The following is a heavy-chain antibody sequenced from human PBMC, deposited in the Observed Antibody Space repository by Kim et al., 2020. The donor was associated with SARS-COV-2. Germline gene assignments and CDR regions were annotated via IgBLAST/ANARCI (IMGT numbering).Heavy chain of an antibody. V-gene: IGHV4-61*02. Sequence: SETLSLTCTVSGGSISSGSYYWSWIRQPAGKGLEWIGRIYTSGSTNYNPSLKSRVTISVDTSKNQFSLKLSSVTAADTAVYYCARTGSKLRPFRGDFDYWGQGTLVTVSS. CDR3: ARTGSKLRPFRGDFDY. D-gene: IGHD7-27*01. CDR2: IYTSGST. CDR1: GGSISSGSYY. J-gene: IGHJ4*02.